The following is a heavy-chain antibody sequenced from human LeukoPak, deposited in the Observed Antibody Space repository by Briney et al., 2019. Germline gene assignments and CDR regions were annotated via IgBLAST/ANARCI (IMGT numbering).Heavy chain of an antibody. Sequence: GGSLRLSCAASGFTFSDYYMSWIRQAPGKGLEWISYISGGGSDIYYADSVKGRFTISRDNAQKSLYLQMNSLRAEDTAVYYCATGSMNPYYYYYMAVWGKGTTVTISS. CDR3: ATGSMNPYYYYYMAV. CDR2: ISGGGSDI. J-gene: IGHJ6*03. V-gene: IGHV3-11*04. CDR1: GFTFSDYY. D-gene: IGHD1-26*01.